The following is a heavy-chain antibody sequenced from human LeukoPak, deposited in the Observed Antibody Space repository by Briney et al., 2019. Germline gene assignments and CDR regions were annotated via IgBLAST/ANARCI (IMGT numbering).Heavy chain of an antibody. D-gene: IGHD3-10*01. J-gene: IGHJ5*02. Sequence: PSETLSLTCTVSGGSISSSSYYWGWIRQPSGKGLEWIGYIYYSGSTNYNPSLKSRVTISVDTSKNQFSLKLSSVTAADTAVYYCAREERLWFGELLSGRNWFDPWGQGTLVTVSS. V-gene: IGHV4-61*05. CDR2: IYYSGST. CDR3: AREERLWFGELLSGRNWFDP. CDR1: GGSISSSSYY.